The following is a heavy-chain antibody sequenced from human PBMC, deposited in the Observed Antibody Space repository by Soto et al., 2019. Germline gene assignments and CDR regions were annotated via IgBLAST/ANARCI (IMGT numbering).Heavy chain of an antibody. CDR1: GGTFITYA. CDR3: ARRRIAAVGAYYYNGMDV. D-gene: IGHD6-13*01. V-gene: IGHV1-69*13. Sequence: SVKVSCKASGGTFITYAISWVRQAPGQGLEWMGEIIPIFGTANYAQKFQGRVTITADESTSTAYMELNSLRSEDTAVYYCARRRIAAVGAYYYNGMDVWGQGTTVTVSS. J-gene: IGHJ6*02. CDR2: IIPIFGTA.